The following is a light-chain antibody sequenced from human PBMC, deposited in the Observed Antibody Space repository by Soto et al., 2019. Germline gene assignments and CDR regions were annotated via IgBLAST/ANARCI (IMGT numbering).Light chain of an antibody. CDR1: QGISSY. CDR3: QQYNNWPPTWT. V-gene: IGKV1-9*01. CDR2: AAS. J-gene: IGKJ1*01. Sequence: DIQLSQSPSFLSASVGDRVTITCRAIQGISSYLAWYQQKPGKAPKLLIYAASTLQSGVPSRFSGSGSGTEFTLTISSLQSEDFAVYYCQQYNNWPPTWTFGQGTKVDIK.